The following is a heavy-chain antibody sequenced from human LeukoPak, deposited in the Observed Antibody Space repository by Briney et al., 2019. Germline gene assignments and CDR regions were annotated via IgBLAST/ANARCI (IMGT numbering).Heavy chain of an antibody. Sequence: ASVKVSCKASGYTFTGYYMHWVRQAPGQGLEWMGRINPNSGGTNYAQRFQGRVTMTRDTSISTAYMELSRLRSDDTAVYYCATSTNSYGHDYWGQGTLVTVSS. V-gene: IGHV1-2*06. D-gene: IGHD5-18*01. CDR1: GYTFTGYY. CDR2: INPNSGGT. J-gene: IGHJ4*02. CDR3: ATSTNSYGHDY.